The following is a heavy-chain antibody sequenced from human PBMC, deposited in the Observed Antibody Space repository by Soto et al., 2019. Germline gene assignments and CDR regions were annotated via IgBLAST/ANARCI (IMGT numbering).Heavy chain of an antibody. Sequence: SETLSLTCTVSGGSISGYYWSWIRQPPGKRLEWIGYIDYYGSTNYNPSLKSRVTISVDTSKKQFSLNLGSVTAADTAVYYCARTLYGYGPRSDYWGQGTLVTVS. V-gene: IGHV4-59*01. D-gene: IGHD5-18*01. CDR2: IDYYGST. CDR3: ARTLYGYGPRSDY. J-gene: IGHJ4*02. CDR1: GGSISGYY.